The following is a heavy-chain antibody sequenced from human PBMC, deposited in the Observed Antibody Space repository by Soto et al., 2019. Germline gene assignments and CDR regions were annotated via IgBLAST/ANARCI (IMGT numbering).Heavy chain of an antibody. CDR3: AKDRAYYYGSGSYYNVFT. V-gene: IGHV3-23*01. Sequence: EVQLLESGGGLVQPGGSLRLSCAASGFTFSSYAMSWVRQAPGKGLEWVSAISGSGGSTYYADSVKGRFTISRDNSKNTLYLQMNSLRAEDTAVYYCAKDRAYYYGSGSYYNVFTWGQGTLVTVSS. CDR2: ISGSGGST. J-gene: IGHJ5*02. CDR1: GFTFSSYA. D-gene: IGHD3-10*01.